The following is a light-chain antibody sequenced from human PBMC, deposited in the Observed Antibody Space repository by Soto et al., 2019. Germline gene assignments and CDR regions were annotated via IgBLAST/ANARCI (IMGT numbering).Light chain of an antibody. CDR1: QGIRDD. J-gene: IGKJ1*01. CDR3: LQDYNYPWT. V-gene: IGKV1-6*01. Sequence: IQLTQSPSSLSASVGDRVTITCRASQGIRDDLGWYQQKAGEAPKRLIYAASSLQSGVPSRFSGSGSGADFTLTISSLQPEDFATYYCLQDYNYPWTFGQGTKVDIK. CDR2: AAS.